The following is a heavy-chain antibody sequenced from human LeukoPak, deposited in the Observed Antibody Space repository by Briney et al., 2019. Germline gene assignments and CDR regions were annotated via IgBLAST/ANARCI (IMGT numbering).Heavy chain of an antibody. D-gene: IGHD2-21*01. CDR1: GFTFSSYW. V-gene: IGHV3-7*01. Sequence: GGSLRLSCAASGFTFSSYWMSWVRQAPGKGLEWVANIKQEGSEKNYVDSVKGRFTISRDNAKNSLYLQMNSLRAEDTAVYYCATEIAEGGPQDYWGQGTLVTVSS. J-gene: IGHJ4*02. CDR3: ATEIAEGGPQDY. CDR2: IKQEGSEK.